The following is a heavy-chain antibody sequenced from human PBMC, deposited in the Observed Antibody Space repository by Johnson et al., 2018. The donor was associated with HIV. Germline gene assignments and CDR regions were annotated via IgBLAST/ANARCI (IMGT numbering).Heavy chain of an antibody. J-gene: IGHJ3*02. Sequence: QEQLVVSGGGLVKPGGSLRLSCAPSGFTFSDYYMSWMRQAPGQGLEWVSYISSSGSNIYKADSVKGRFTISRDNAKNSLFLQMNSLRAEDTAVYYCARVGANFDAFDIWGQGTMVTVSS. V-gene: IGHV3-11*04. CDR3: ARVGANFDAFDI. CDR1: GFTFSDYY. D-gene: IGHD4/OR15-4a*01. CDR2: ISSSGSNI.